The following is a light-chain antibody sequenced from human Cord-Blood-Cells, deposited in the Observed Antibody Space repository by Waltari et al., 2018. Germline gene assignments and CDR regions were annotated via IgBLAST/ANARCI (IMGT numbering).Light chain of an antibody. CDR1: QSVLYSSNNKKY. CDR3: QQYYSTPWT. V-gene: IGKV4-1*01. Sequence: DIVMTQSPGSLGVSLVERATISCKVSQSVLYSSNNKKYLAWYQQKPGQPPKLLIYWASTRESGVPDRFSGSGSGTDFTLTISSLQAEDVAVYYCQQYYSTPWTFGQGTKVEIK. J-gene: IGKJ1*01. CDR2: WAS.